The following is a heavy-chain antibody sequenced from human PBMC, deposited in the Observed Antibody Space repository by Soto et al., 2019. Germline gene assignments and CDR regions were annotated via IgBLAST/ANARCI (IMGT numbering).Heavy chain of an antibody. CDR2: ISYDGSSK. CDR3: ARASGGSCYHY. V-gene: IGHV3-30-3*01. CDR1: GFTFSSYA. D-gene: IGHD2-15*01. Sequence: QVQLVESGGGVVQPGRSLRLSCAASGFTFSSYAMHWVRQAPGKGLEWVAVISYDGSSKYYADSVKGRFTISRDNSKNTLYLQMNSLRAEDTAVYYCARASGGSCYHYWGQGTLVTVSS. J-gene: IGHJ4*02.